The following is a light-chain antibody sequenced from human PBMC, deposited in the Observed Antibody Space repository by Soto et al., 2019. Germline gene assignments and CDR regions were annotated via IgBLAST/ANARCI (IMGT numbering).Light chain of an antibody. J-gene: IGKJ3*01. Sequence: DIQMTQSPSSVSASVGDGVTITCRASRGISTSLGWYQQKPGKAPSLLIYDASKSQFGVPSRFSGSGSGTDFTFTISSLQPEDNATYYCQQYDNRPFTFGPGTKVDIK. CDR3: QQYDNRPFT. CDR2: DAS. CDR1: RGISTS. V-gene: IGKV1-33*01.